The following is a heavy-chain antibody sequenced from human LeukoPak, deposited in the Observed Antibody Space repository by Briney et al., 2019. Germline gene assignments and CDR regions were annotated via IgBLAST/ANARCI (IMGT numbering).Heavy chain of an antibody. Sequence: ASVKVSCKASGYTFTSYGISWVRQAPGQGLEWMGWISAYNGNTNYAQKLQGRVTMTTDTSTSTAYMELRSLRSDVTAVYYCARGVRWLRAGAPYYYYMDVWGKGTTVTVSS. CDR3: ARGVRWLRAGAPYYYYMDV. V-gene: IGHV1-18*01. CDR2: ISAYNGNT. CDR1: GYTFTSYG. D-gene: IGHD5-12*01. J-gene: IGHJ6*03.